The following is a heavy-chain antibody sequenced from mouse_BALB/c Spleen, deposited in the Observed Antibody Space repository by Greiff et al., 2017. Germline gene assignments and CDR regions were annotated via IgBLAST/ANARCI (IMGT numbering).Heavy chain of an antibody. D-gene: IGHD2-4*01. CDR3: ARVPIYYDYPAWFAY. CDR1: GYTFSSYW. CDR2: ILPGSGST. J-gene: IGHJ3*01. V-gene: IGHV1-9*01. Sequence: VQLQQSGAELMKPGASVKISCKATGYTFSSYWIEWVKQRPGHGLEWIGEILPGSGSTNYNEKFKGKATFTADTSSNTAYMQLSSLTSEDSAVYYCARVPIYYDYPAWFAYWGQGTLVTVSA.